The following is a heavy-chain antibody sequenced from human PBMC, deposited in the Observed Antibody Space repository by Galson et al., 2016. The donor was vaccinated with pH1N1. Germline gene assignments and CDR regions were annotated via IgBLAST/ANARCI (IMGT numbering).Heavy chain of an antibody. CDR1: RFSFSDYW. CDR3: ARAIGASGAV. Sequence: SLRLSCAGSRFSFSDYWMHWVRQAPGKGLEWVANINQDGGQKYYVDSVRGRFTISRDNAKNSLYLQMNSLRAEDTAVYYCARAIGASGAVWCQGTLVTASS. J-gene: IGHJ4*02. D-gene: IGHD6-13*01. V-gene: IGHV3-7*01. CDR2: INQDGGQK.